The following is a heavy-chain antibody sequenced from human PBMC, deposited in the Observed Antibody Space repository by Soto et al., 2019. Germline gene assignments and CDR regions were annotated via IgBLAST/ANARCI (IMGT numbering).Heavy chain of an antibody. CDR3: AKDKGIESRPRWFDP. J-gene: IGHJ5*02. Sequence: QPGGSLRLSCAASGFTFSNYAMSWVRRAPGKGLEWVSGISGSGATTYYADSVKGRFTISRDNSKNTLSLQMNSLRAEDTAVYYCAKDKGIESRPRWFDPWGQGTLVTVSS. D-gene: IGHD6-6*01. CDR2: ISGSGATT. CDR1: GFTFSNYA. V-gene: IGHV3-23*01.